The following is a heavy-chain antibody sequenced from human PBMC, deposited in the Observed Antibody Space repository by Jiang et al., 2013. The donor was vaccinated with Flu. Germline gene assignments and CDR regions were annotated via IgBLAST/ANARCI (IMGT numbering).Heavy chain of an antibody. D-gene: IGHD4-17*01. CDR3: ARATGAVTTSYYYYGMDV. V-gene: IGHV4-4*02. CDR1: GGPISSSNW. J-gene: IGHJ6*04. CDR2: IYHSGST. Sequence: GSGLVKPSETLSLTCTVSGGPISSSNWWSWVRQPPGKGLEWIGEIYHSGSTNYNPSLKSRVTISVDKSKNQFSLKLSSVTAADTAVYYCARATGAVTTSYYYYGMDVVGQRDQRSPSP.